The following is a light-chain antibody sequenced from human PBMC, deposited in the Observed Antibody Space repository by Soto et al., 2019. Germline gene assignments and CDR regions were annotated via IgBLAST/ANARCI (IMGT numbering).Light chain of an antibody. Sequence: EIVLTQSPATLSLSPGERATLSCRASQSVSSYLAWYQQKPGQAPMLLIYDASNRATGIPARFSGSGSGTDFTLTISSLEPEYFAVYYCQQRSNWPFLAFGGGTKVEIK. CDR1: QSVSSY. J-gene: IGKJ4*01. CDR2: DAS. CDR3: QQRSNWPFLA. V-gene: IGKV3-11*01.